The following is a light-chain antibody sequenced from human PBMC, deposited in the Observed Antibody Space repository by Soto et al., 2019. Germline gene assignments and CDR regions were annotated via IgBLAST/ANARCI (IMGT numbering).Light chain of an antibody. CDR2: DAS. CDR3: QQYDNLPT. V-gene: IGKV1-33*01. CDR1: QDISNY. Sequence: EIQMTQSPSSLSASVGDRFTITCQASQDISNYLNWYQQKPGKAPKLLFYDASNLETGVPSRFSGSGSGTDFTFTISCLQPEDIATYYCQQYDNLPTFGQGTRLENK. J-gene: IGKJ5*01.